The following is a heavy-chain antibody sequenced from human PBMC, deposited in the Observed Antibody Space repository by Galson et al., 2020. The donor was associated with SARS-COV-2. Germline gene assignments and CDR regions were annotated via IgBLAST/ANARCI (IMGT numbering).Heavy chain of an antibody. V-gene: IGHV4-30-4*01. CDR1: GGSISSGDFY. D-gene: IGHD1-26*01. CDR3: ARAARYAGSYSDY. J-gene: IGHJ4*02. Sequence: SETLSLTCTVSGGSISSGDFYWSWIRQPPGKGLEWIGYIYYSGNTFYNPSLKSRLTISVDTSKNQFYLKLSSVTAADTAVYYCARAARYAGSYSDYWGQGTLGTVSS. CDR2: IYYSGNT.